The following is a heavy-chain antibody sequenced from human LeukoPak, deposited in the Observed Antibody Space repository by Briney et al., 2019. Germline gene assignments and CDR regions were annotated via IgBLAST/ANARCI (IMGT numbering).Heavy chain of an antibody. Sequence: GGSLRLSCAASGITFNNTWMSWVRQAPGKGLEWVGRIKSKTDGGTTEYAPPVKGRFTISRDDSENTLFLLMDSLKTEDTAVYYCTTTWSSRKGFDYWGQGTLVTVSS. J-gene: IGHJ4*02. CDR2: IKSKTDGGTT. CDR1: GITFNNTW. D-gene: IGHD3-10*01. V-gene: IGHV3-15*01. CDR3: TTTWSSRKGFDY.